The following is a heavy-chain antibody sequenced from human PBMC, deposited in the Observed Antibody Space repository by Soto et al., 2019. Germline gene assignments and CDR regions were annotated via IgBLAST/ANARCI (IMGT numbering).Heavy chain of an antibody. CDR1: GGSISSYY. Sequence: SETLSLTCTVSGGSISSYYWSWIRQPPGKGLEWIGYIYYSGSTNYNPSLKSRVTISVDTSKNQFSLKLSSVTAADTAVYYCARLGGYGSGSYRGIDYWGQGTLVTVSS. J-gene: IGHJ4*02. V-gene: IGHV4-59*08. CDR2: IYYSGST. D-gene: IGHD3-10*01. CDR3: ARLGGYGSGSYRGIDY.